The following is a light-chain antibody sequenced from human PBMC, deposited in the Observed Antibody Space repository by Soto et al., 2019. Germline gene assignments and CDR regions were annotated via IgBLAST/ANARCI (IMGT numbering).Light chain of an antibody. CDR2: WAS. J-gene: IGKJ1*01. CDR3: HQYYSTPRT. CDR1: QNVLYSSDNKNY. Sequence: DIVMTQSPDSLTVSLGERATINCKSSQNVLYSSDNKNYLAWYQQKPGQPPKLLIYWASTRESGVPDRFSGSGSGTDFSLTISSLQAEDVAVYYCHQYYSTPRTSGQGTKVEIK. V-gene: IGKV4-1*01.